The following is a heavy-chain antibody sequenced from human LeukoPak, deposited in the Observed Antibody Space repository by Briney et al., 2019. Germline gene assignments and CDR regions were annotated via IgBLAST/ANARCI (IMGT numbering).Heavy chain of an antibody. CDR2: ISYDGSNK. CDR3: ARDFFPGTVTYYFDY. Sequence: PGGSLRLSCAASGFTFSSYAMHWVRQAPGKGLEWVAVISYDGSNKYYADSVKGRFTISRDNSKNTLYLQMNSLRAEDTAVYCCARDFFPGTVTYYFDYWGQGTLVTVSS. V-gene: IGHV3-30-3*01. J-gene: IGHJ4*02. CDR1: GFTFSSYA. D-gene: IGHD4-17*01.